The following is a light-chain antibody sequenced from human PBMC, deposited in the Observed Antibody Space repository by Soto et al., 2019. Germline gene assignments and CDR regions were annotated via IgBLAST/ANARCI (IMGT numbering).Light chain of an antibody. J-gene: IGLJ1*01. CDR3: SSYTSSSTLLV. CDR2: EVS. Sequence: QSVLTQPASVSGSPGQSITISCAGTSSDGGGYNYVSWYQQHPGKAPKLMIYEVSNRPSGVSNRFSGSKSGNTASLTISGLQAEDEADYYCSSYTSSSTLLVFGTGTKVTVL. V-gene: IGLV2-14*01. CDR1: SSDGGGYNY.